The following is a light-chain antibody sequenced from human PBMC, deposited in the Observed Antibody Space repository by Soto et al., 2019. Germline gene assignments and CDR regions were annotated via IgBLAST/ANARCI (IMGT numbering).Light chain of an antibody. CDR2: AAS. Sequence: DIQMTQSPSSLSAYVGDRVTITCRASQSISIFLNWYQQKPGKAPKLLIYAASSLQSGVPSRFSGSGSGTDFTLTISRLQREDVATYYCQQSHRTPLTFGGGTEVEIK. V-gene: IGKV1-39*01. CDR3: QQSHRTPLT. CDR1: QSISIF. J-gene: IGKJ4*02.